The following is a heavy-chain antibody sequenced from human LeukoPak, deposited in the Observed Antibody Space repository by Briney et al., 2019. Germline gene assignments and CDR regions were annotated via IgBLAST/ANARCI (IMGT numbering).Heavy chain of an antibody. D-gene: IGHD1-1*01. V-gene: IGHV3-21*06. Sequence: GGSLRLSCAASGFTFNSYTMNWVRQAPGKGLESVSSIRSNSRGINYADSVKGRFTISRDNGKNTVFLEMNSLRAEDTAVNYCARDGASIDDQYYGLDVWGQGTTVTVSS. J-gene: IGHJ6*02. CDR1: GFTFNSYT. CDR2: IRSNSRGI. CDR3: ARDGASIDDQYYGLDV.